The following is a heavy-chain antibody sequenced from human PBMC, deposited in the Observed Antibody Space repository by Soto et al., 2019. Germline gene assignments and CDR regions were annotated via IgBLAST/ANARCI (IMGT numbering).Heavy chain of an antibody. D-gene: IGHD6-19*01. J-gene: IGHJ4*02. CDR1: GFSFSTSQVG. CDR2: IYWDDDK. V-gene: IGHV2-5*02. CDR3: AHRPGGYMSGWDNGYFHY. Sequence: QITLDESGPTLVKPTQTLTLTCTFSGFSFSTSQVGVGWIRQPPGKAQEWLGLIYWDDDKRYSPSLRSRLTITKDTSKNQVVLTMTNMDPLDTATYYCAHRPGGYMSGWDNGYFHYWGRGALVTVS.